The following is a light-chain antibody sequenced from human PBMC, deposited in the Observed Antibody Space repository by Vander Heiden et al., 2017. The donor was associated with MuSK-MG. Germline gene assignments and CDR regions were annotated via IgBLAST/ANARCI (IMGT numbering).Light chain of an antibody. CDR2: KAS. CDR1: QSISSW. CDR3: QQDNSYPWT. J-gene: IGKJ2*02. V-gene: IGKV1-5*03. Sequence: DIQMTPSPSTLSASVGDRVTITCRASQSISSWLAWYQQKPGKAPKLLIYKASSLESGVPSRFSGSGSGTEFTLTISSLQPDDFATYYGQQDNSYPWTFGQGTKLEIK.